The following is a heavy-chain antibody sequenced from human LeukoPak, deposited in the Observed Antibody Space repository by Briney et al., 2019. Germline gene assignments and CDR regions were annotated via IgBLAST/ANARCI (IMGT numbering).Heavy chain of an antibody. CDR3: ARGVVIAPQTFDY. Sequence: ETLSLTCAVYGGSFSGYYWSWIRQPPGKGLEWIGEINHSGSTNYNPSLKSRVTISVDTSKNQFSLKLSSVTAADTAVYYCARGVVIAPQTFDYWGQGTLVTVSS. V-gene: IGHV4-34*01. CDR1: GGSFSGYY. CDR2: INHSGST. D-gene: IGHD2-21*01. J-gene: IGHJ4*02.